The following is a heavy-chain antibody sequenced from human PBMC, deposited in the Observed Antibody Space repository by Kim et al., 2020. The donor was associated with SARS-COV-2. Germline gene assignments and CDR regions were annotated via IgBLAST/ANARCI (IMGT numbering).Heavy chain of an antibody. CDR3: ARQVAAAGFAP. D-gene: IGHD6-13*01. CDR2: T. J-gene: IGHJ5*02. V-gene: IGHV5-51*01. Sequence: TRYRPSFRGQVTISADKSISTAYLQCSSLKASDTAMYYCARQVAAAGFAPWGQGTLVTVSS.